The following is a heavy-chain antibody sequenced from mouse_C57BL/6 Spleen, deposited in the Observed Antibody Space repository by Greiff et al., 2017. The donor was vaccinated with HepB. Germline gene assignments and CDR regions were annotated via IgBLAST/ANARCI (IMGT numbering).Heavy chain of an antibody. CDR3: ARGATTVVDNYFDY. CDR2: ILPGSGST. V-gene: IGHV1-9*01. Sequence: QVQLQQSGAELMKPGASVKLSCKATGYTFTGYWIEWVKQRPGHGLEWIGEILPGSGSTNYTEKFKGKATFTADTSSNTAYMQLSSLTTEDSAIYYCARGATTVVDNYFDYWGQGTTLTVSS. CDR1: GYTFTGYW. D-gene: IGHD1-1*01. J-gene: IGHJ2*01.